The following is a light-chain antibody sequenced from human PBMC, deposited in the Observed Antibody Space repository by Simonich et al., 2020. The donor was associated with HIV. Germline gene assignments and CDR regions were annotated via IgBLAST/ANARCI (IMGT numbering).Light chain of an antibody. CDR2: GNN. Sequence: QSVLTQPPSVSGAPGQRVTISCTGSSSNIGAGYHVQWYQQLPGTAPNLFIYGNNNRPSGVPDRFSGSKSGTSASLAITGLQAEDEADYYCQSYDSSLTSWVFGGGTKLTVL. CDR3: QSYDSSLTSWV. J-gene: IGLJ3*02. CDR1: SSNIGAGYH. V-gene: IGLV1-40*01.